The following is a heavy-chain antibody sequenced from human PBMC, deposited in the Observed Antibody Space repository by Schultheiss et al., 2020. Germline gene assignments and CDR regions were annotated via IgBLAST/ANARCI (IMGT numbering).Heavy chain of an antibody. CDR3: ARRYPSIQLWPGLFDP. D-gene: IGHD5-18*01. V-gene: IGHV4-59*08. J-gene: IGHJ5*02. CDR2: IYYSGST. CDR1: GASISGSY. Sequence: SQTLSLTCTVSGASISGSYWSWIRQPPGKGLEWIGYIYYSGSTNYSPSLKGRVTMSVDTSKNQFSLKLSSVTAADTAVYYCARRYPSIQLWPGLFDPWGQGTLVTVSS.